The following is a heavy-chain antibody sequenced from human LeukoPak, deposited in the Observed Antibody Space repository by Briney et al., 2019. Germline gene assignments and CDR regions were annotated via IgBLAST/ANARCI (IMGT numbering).Heavy chain of an antibody. CDR2: INHSGST. CDR3: ARGVTIFGVVPNRFDP. CDR1: GGSFSGYY. J-gene: IGHJ5*02. V-gene: IGHV4-34*01. D-gene: IGHD3-3*01. Sequence: SETLSLTCAVYGGSFSGYYWSWIRQPPGKGLEWIGEINHSGSTNYNPSLKSRVTISVDTSKNQFSLKLSSVTAADTAVYYCARGVTIFGVVPNRFDPWGQGTLVTDSS.